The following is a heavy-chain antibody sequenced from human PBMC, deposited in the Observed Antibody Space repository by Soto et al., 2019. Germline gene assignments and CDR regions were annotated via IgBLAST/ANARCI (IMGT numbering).Heavy chain of an antibody. CDR1: GGSFSGFY. CDR3: ARGHYDFWSGYSTSYYYYGLDV. CDR2: INDSGRT. J-gene: IGHJ6*02. V-gene: IGHV4-34*01. D-gene: IGHD3-3*01. Sequence: SETLSLTCAVSGGSFSGFYWNWVRQSPAKGLEWIGEINDSGRTNYNPSLTSRVTIPADTAKNQFSLIMTSVTAADTAVYFCARGHYDFWSGYSTSYYYYGLDVWGPGTTVTV.